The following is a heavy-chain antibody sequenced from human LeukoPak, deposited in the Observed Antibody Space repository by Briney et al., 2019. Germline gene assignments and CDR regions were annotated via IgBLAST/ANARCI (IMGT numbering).Heavy chain of an antibody. J-gene: IGHJ4*02. D-gene: IGHD3-9*01. CDR3: AKFYDILTGYFDY. CDR2: ISGGNGNTYYA. Sequence: GGSLRLSCAASGFPFSSYAMSWVRQSPGKGLEWVSAISGGNGNTYYAYYADSVRGRFTISRDSSKNTLYLRMNSLRAEDTAVYYCAKFYDILTGYFDYLGPGNPGHRLL. V-gene: IGHV3-23*01. CDR1: GFPFSSYA.